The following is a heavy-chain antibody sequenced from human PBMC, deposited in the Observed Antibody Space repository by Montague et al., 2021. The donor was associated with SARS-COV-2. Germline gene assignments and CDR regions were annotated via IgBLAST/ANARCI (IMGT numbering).Heavy chain of an antibody. CDR3: ARDSHFRSGYSSGWPDY. J-gene: IGHJ4*02. CDR1: GFTFSSYE. V-gene: IGHV3-48*03. D-gene: IGHD6-19*01. Sequence: SLRLSCAASGFTFSSYEMNWVRQAPGKGLEWVSYISSSGSTIYYADSVKGRFTISRDNAKNSLYLQMNSLRAEDTAVYYCARDSHFRSGYSSGWPDYWGQGTLVTVSS. CDR2: ISSSGSTI.